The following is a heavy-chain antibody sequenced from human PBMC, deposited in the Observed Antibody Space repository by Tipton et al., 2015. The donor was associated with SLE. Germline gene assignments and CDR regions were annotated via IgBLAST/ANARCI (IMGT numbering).Heavy chain of an antibody. CDR1: GVSISTSRYY. J-gene: IGHJ4*02. CDR2: LYAGGST. Sequence: TLSLTCSVSGVSISTSRYYWGWIRQSPGQGLEWVGSLYAGGSTYFHPSLKSRVTISVDTSKNQFSLKISSLTAADTAVYFCAKRDVEMAPLGFDSWGQGTLVTVSS. D-gene: IGHD5-24*01. CDR3: AKRDVEMAPLGFDS. V-gene: IGHV4-39*07.